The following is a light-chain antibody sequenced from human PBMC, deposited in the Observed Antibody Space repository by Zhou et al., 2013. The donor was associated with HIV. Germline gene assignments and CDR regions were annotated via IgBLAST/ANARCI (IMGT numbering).Light chain of an antibody. J-gene: IGKJ4*01. CDR1: QSVSNSY. CDR2: GAS. V-gene: IGKV3D-15*01. Sequence: EIVLTQSPGTLSLSPGERATLSCRASQSVSNSYLAWYQQKPGQAPRLLIYGASSRAIGIPARFSGSGSGTEFTLTISSLQSEDFAVYYCQQYNNWPLTFGGGTNVEIK. CDR3: QQYNNWPLT.